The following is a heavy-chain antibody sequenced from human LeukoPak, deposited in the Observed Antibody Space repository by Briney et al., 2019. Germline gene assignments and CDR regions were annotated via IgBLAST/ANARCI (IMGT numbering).Heavy chain of an antibody. CDR1: GFTFSNAW. CDR2: IKSKTDGGTT. CDR3: TRVGLGTTKDFDQ. Sequence: GGSLRLSCAASGFTFSNAWMSWVRQAPGKGLEWVGRIKSKTDGGTTDYAAPVKGRFTISRDDSKNSVFLQMNSLKTEDTAFYYCTRVGLGTTKDFDQWGQGTLVTVSS. J-gene: IGHJ4*02. V-gene: IGHV3-15*01. D-gene: IGHD1-26*01.